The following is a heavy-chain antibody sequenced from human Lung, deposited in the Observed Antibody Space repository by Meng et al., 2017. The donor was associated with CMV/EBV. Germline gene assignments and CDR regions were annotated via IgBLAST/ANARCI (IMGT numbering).Heavy chain of an antibody. Sequence: QVLLQESCPGLVEPSXXLSLSRTLSGASISSDYYHWSWIRQPPGKRLEYSRNIYDSRSGTTYYNPALKSRVTISVDTSNNQFSLKVISVTAADTAVYYCANYRVGAGGQGSWGQGTLVTVSS. V-gene: IGHV4-30-4*08. CDR3: ANYRVGAGGQGS. CDR2: IYDSRSGTT. D-gene: IGHD6-13*01. CDR1: GASISSDYYH. J-gene: IGHJ5*02.